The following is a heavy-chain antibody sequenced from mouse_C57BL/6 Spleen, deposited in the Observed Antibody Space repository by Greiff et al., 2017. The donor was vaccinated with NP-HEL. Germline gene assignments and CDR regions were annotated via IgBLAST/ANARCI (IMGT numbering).Heavy chain of an antibody. Sequence: VQLQQPGAELVKPGASVKLSCKASGYTFTSYWMHWVKQRPGQGLEWIGMIHPNSGSTNYNEKFKSKATLTVDKSSSTAYMQLSSLTSEDSAVYYCARGRGLPHYFDYWGQGTTLTVSS. CDR2: IHPNSGST. CDR3: ARGRGLPHYFDY. CDR1: GYTFTSYW. D-gene: IGHD2-4*01. J-gene: IGHJ2*01. V-gene: IGHV1-64*01.